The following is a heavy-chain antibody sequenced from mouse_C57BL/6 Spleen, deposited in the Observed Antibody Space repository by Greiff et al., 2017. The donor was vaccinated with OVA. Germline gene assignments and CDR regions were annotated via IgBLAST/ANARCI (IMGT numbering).Heavy chain of an antibody. CDR3: ARSDGYTGYYAMDY. CDR2: IYPGDGDT. D-gene: IGHD2-3*01. J-gene: IGHJ4*01. V-gene: IGHV1-80*01. Sequence: VQLQESGAELVKPGASVKISCKASGYAFSSYWMNWVKQRPGKGLEWIGQIYPGDGDTNYNGKFKGKATLTADKSSSTAYMQLSSLTSEDSAVYFCARSDGYTGYYAMDYWGQGTSVTVSS. CDR1: GYAFSSYW.